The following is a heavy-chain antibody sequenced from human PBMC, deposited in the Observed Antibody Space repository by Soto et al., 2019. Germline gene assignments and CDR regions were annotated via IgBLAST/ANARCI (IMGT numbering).Heavy chain of an antibody. V-gene: IGHV3-23*01. CDR3: AKNGDFWSWGMDV. D-gene: IGHD3-3*01. CDR2: ISISGDAT. CDR1: GFTFSTYA. J-gene: IGHJ6*02. Sequence: PGGSLRLSCAASGFTFSTYAMTWVRQAPGKGLEWVSIISISGDATYYLDSVKGRFTISRDNSRNTLHLQMNSLRAEDAAVYFCAKNGDFWSWGMDVWGQGTTVTVSS.